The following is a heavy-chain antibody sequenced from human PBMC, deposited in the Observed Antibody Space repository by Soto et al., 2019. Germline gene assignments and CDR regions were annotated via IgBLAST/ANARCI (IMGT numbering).Heavy chain of an antibody. D-gene: IGHD3-16*01. CDR1: GFTFSSYD. J-gene: IGHJ6*02. Sequence: GGSLRLSCAASGFTFSSYDMHWVRQATGKGLEWVSAIGTAGDTYYPGSVKGRFTISRENAKNSLYLQMNSLRAEDTAVYYCARDKGGSSLDGMDVWGQGTTVTVSS. CDR2: IGTAGDT. V-gene: IGHV3-13*01. CDR3: ARDKGGSSLDGMDV.